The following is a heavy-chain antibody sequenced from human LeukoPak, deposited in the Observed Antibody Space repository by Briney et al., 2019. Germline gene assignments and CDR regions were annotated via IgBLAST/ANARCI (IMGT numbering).Heavy chain of an antibody. V-gene: IGHV4-34*01. CDR1: GGSFSGYY. D-gene: IGHD3-22*01. CDR2: INHSGST. J-gene: IGHJ4*02. CDR3: ARGYYYDSSGYSYFDY. Sequence: SETLSLTCAVYGGSFSGYYWSWIRQPPGKGLEWIGEINHSGSTNYNPSLKSRVTISVDTSKNQFSLKLSSVTAADTAVYYCARGYYYDSSGYSYFDYWGQGTLVTVSS.